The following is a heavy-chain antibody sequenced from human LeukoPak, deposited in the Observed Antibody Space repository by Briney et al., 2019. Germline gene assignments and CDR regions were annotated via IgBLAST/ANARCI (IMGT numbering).Heavy chain of an antibody. CDR2: INWNSGSI. Sequence: GGSLRLSCVASGFTFDDYAMRWVRQTSGKGLEWVSSINWNSGSIDYADSVKGRFTISRDSAKNSLYLQMNSLRDEDMALYYCAKSPSSGYKYYMDVWGKGTMVTVSS. V-gene: IGHV3-9*03. CDR1: GFTFDDYA. CDR3: AKSPSSGYKYYMDV. J-gene: IGHJ6*03.